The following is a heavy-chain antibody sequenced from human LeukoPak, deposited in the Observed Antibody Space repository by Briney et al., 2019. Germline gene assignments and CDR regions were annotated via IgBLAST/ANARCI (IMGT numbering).Heavy chain of an antibody. Sequence: PGRSLRLSCAASGFTFSSYSMNWVRQAPGKGLEWVSSISSSSSYIYYADSVKGRFTISRDNAKNSLYLQMNSLRAEDTAVYYCARLGYCTNGVCYYFDYRGQGTLVTVSS. D-gene: IGHD2-8*01. V-gene: IGHV3-21*01. CDR2: ISSSSSYI. CDR3: ARLGYCTNGVCYYFDY. J-gene: IGHJ4*02. CDR1: GFTFSSYS.